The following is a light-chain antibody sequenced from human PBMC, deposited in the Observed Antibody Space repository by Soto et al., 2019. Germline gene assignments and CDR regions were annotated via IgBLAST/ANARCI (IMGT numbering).Light chain of an antibody. CDR2: EVT. J-gene: IGLJ1*01. CDR3: SSYPGSNTPYV. V-gene: IGLV2-8*02. Sequence: LKQPASGTRSPGEAVTISYTRTSSDGGGYDYVSCYQQHPGKAPKLMIFEVTKTPSGVPDRFSGSKSGNTASLTVSGLQAEAEADYYCSSYPGSNTPYVFGTGTK. CDR1: SSDGGGYDY.